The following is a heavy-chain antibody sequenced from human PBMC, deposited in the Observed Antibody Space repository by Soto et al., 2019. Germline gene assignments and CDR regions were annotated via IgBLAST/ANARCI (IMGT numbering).Heavy chain of an antibody. D-gene: IGHD5-12*01. CDR2: IKGDGSST. CDR1: GFTFSSYW. Sequence: EVQLVESGGGLVQPGGSLRLSCAASGFTFSSYWMLWVRQAPGKGLVWVSSIKGDGSSTNYADSVKGRFTISRDNGKNTLYPQMNSPLAEDTAVYYCATERWLQHNGQYFSYGMDVWGRGTMVTVSS. CDR3: ATERWLQHNGQYFSYGMDV. J-gene: IGHJ6*02. V-gene: IGHV3-74*01.